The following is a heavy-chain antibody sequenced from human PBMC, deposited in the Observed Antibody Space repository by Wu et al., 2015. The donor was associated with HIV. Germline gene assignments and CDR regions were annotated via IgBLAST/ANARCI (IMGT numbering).Heavy chain of an antibody. D-gene: IGHD2-15*01. Sequence: QVQLQQWGAGLLKPSETLSLTCGVNGGSFSGYYRIWIRQPPGKGLEWIGDIDHSESATYNPSLKSRVTISGDTSKKQFFLNLKSVTAADTAVCFCARGYCSGGTCHGFQLWGQGTLVIVSS. CDR1: GGSFSGYY. V-gene: IGHV4-34*02. CDR2: IDHSESA. J-gene: IGHJ5*02. CDR3: ARGYCSGGTCHGFQL.